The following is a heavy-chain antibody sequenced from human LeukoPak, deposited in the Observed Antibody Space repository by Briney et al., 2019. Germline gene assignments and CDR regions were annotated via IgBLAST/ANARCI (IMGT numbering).Heavy chain of an antibody. CDR1: GFTFSSYA. D-gene: IGHD6-13*01. CDR3: ARDNQPGIAGY. Sequence: PGGSLRLSCAASGFTFSSYAMHWVRQAPGKGLEWVAVISYDGSNKYYADSVKGRFTISRDNSKNTLYLQMNSLRAEDTAVYYCARDNQPGIAGYWGQGTLVTVSS. J-gene: IGHJ4*02. CDR2: ISYDGSNK. V-gene: IGHV3-30*04.